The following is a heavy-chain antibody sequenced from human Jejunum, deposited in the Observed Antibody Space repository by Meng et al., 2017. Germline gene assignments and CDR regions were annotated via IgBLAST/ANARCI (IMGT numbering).Heavy chain of an antibody. D-gene: IGHD5-18*01. CDR2: IYYNGKS. CDR1: GGSISSRSYY. V-gene: IGHV4-39*01. CDR3: ARASYSYDSWFDP. Sequence: QLQLQGSGPGLVKPSETLSLSCTVSGGSISSRSYYWVWIRQSPGKGLEWIGQIYYNGKSYYNPSLKSRVTMSVDTSRSQFSLNLNTVTAADTAVYYCARASYSYDSWFDPWGQGTLVTVSS. J-gene: IGHJ5*02.